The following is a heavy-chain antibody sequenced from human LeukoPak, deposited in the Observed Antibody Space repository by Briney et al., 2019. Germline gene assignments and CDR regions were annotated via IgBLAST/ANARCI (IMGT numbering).Heavy chain of an antibody. CDR3: ARLVGTFSTFDY. V-gene: IGHV4-39*01. CDR1: GGSISSSSYY. Sequence: SETLSLTCTVSGGSISSSSYYWGWIRQPPGKGLEWIGSIYYSGSTYYNPSLKSRVTISVDTSKNQFSLKLSSVTAADTAVYYCARLVGTFSTFDYWGQGTLVTVSS. D-gene: IGHD1-26*01. J-gene: IGHJ4*02. CDR2: IYYSGST.